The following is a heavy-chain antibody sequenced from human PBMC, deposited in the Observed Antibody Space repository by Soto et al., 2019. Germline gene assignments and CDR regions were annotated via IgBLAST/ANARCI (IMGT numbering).Heavy chain of an antibody. V-gene: IGHV3-23*01. CDR3: AKDRRSTGNYGYFDY. CDR2: ISGSGNNT. D-gene: IGHD1-7*01. Sequence: GGSLRLSCAASGFTFSNSGMTWVRQAPGGGPEWVSGISGSGNNTYYADSVRGRFTISRDNSKNTLYLQMNSLRAEDTAVYYCAKDRRSTGNYGYFDYWGQGTLVTVSS. J-gene: IGHJ4*02. CDR1: GFTFSNSG.